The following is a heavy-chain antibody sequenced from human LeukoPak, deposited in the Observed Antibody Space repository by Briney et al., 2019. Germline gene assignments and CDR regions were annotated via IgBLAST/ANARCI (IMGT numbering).Heavy chain of an antibody. D-gene: IGHD1-26*01. CDR1: GFTFGPYT. Sequence: PGGSLRLSCAASGFTFGPYTMNWLRQAPGKGLEWVSYISSSSDTIYYADSVKGRFTISRDNGKNSLYLQMNSLRAEDTAVYYCASEMRVGPSIWGQGTLVTGSS. J-gene: IGHJ4*02. V-gene: IGHV3-48*04. CDR2: ISSSSDTI. CDR3: ASEMRVGPSI.